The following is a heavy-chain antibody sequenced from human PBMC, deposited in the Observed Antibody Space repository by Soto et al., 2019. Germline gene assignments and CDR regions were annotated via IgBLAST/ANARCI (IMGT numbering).Heavy chain of an antibody. CDR3: AREWVPTTWNWFDP. CDR1: GYTFTGYY. J-gene: IGHJ5*02. D-gene: IGHD5-12*01. Sequence: QVQLVQSGAEVKKPGASVKVSCKASGYTFTGYYMHWVRQAPGQGLEWMGWINPNSGGTNYAQKFQGWVTKTRDTSTSPAYMELSRLRSHDTDMYYCAREWVPTTWNWFDPWGQGTLVSVSS. CDR2: INPNSGGT. V-gene: IGHV1-2*04.